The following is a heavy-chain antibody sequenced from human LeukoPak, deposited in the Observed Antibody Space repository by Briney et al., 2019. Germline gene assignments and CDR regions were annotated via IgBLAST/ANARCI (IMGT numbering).Heavy chain of an antibody. Sequence: SETLSLTCTVSGGSISSYYWSWIRQPPGKGLVWIGYIYYSGSTNYNPSLKSRVTISVDTSKNQFSLKLSSVTAADTAVYYCARDDITFGGVDYWGQGTLVTVSS. J-gene: IGHJ4*02. CDR2: IYYSGST. CDR3: ARDDITFGGVDY. CDR1: GGSISSYY. D-gene: IGHD3-16*01. V-gene: IGHV4-59*01.